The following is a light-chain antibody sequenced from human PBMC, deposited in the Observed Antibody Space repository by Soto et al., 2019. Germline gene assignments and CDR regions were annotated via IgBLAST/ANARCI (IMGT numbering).Light chain of an antibody. CDR1: QSISSW. J-gene: IGKJ1*01. CDR2: DAS. V-gene: IGKV1-5*01. CDR3: QQYNTYSPT. Sequence: DIQMTQSPSTLSASVGDRVTITCRASQSISSWLAWYQQKPGKAPKLLIYDASSLESGVPSRLSVSGSGTEFTRPISSLQPEDFATDYCQQYNTYSPTFGQGTKVEI.